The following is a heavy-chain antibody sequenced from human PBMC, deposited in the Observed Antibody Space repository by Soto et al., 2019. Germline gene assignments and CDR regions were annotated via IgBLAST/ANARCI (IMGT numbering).Heavy chain of an antibody. CDR2: IIPILGIA. CDR3: ARATRLVVRTELCALDI. Sequence: SVKVSCKASGGTFSSYTISWVRQAPGQGLEWMGRIIPILGIANYAQKFQGRVTITADKSTSTAYMELSSLRSEDTAVYYRARATRLVVRTELCALDIRGQATMVTGSS. D-gene: IGHD3-16*01. CDR1: GGTFSSYT. V-gene: IGHV1-69*02. J-gene: IGHJ3*02.